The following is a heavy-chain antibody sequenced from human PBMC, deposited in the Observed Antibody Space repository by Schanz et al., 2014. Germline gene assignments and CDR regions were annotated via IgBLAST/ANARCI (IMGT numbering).Heavy chain of an antibody. D-gene: IGHD3-10*01. CDR1: GFTFTNAW. V-gene: IGHV3-74*02. J-gene: IGHJ4*02. CDR2: IQSDGSIT. Sequence: EVELVESGGGLVKPGGSLRLSCVVSGFTFTNAWMHWVRQAPGKGLVWVSRIQSDGSITTYADSVKGRFAISRDNAKNTLYLQMNSLGAEDTAVYYCARATYYHVSGSYYGNFDSWGQGTLVTVSS. CDR3: ARATYYHVSGSYYGNFDS.